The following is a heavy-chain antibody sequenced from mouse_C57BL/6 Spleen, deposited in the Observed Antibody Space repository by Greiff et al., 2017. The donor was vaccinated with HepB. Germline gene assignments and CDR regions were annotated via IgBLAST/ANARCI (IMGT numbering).Heavy chain of an antibody. CDR2: IYPGNSDT. CDR1: GYTFTSYW. V-gene: IGHV1-5*01. CDR3: TRKKLTGAHFDY. Sequence: VQLQQSGTVLARPGASVKMSCKTSGYTFTSYWMHWVKQRPGQGLEWIGAIYPGNSDTSYNQKFKGKAKLTAVTSASTAYMELSSLTNEDSAVYYCTRKKLTGAHFDYGGQGTTLTVSS. D-gene: IGHD4-1*01. J-gene: IGHJ2*01.